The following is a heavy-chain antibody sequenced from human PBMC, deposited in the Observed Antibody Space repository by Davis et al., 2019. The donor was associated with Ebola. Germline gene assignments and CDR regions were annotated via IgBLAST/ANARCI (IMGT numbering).Heavy chain of an antibody. V-gene: IGHV1-2*02. CDR1: GYTFTGYY. J-gene: IGHJ6*02. Sequence: ASVKVSCKASGYTFTGYYMHWVRQAPGQGLEWMGWINPNSGGTNYAQKFQGRVTMTRDTSISTVYMELSRLGSDDTAVYYCARDLSYSYYYHYYGMDVWGQGTTVTVSS. CDR2: INPNSGGT. CDR3: ARDLSYSYYYHYYGMDV. D-gene: IGHD3-10*01.